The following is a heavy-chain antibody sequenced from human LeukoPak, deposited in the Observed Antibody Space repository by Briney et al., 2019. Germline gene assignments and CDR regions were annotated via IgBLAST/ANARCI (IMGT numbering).Heavy chain of an antibody. CDR3: AKDLETIFGVGLFDY. V-gene: IGHV3-23*01. J-gene: IGHJ4*02. D-gene: IGHD3-3*01. Sequence: GGSLRLSCAASGFTFSSYAVSWVRQAPGKGLEWVSAISGSGGSTYYADSVKGRFTISRDNSKNTLYLQMNSLRAEDTAVYYCAKDLETIFGVGLFDYWGQGTLVTVSS. CDR1: GFTFSSYA. CDR2: ISGSGGST.